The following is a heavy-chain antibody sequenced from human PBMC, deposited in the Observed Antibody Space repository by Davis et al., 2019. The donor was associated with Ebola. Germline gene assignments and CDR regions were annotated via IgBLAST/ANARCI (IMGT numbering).Heavy chain of an antibody. CDR1: GGSISSGDYY. J-gene: IGHJ4*02. CDR2: IYYSGST. Sequence: LRLSCTVSGGSISSGDYYWSWIRQPPGKGLEWIGYIYYSGSTYYNPSLKSRVTISVDTSKNQFSLKLSSVTAADTAVYYCARGRGGYSGYDPRRYFDYWGQGTLVTVSS. D-gene: IGHD5-12*01. CDR3: ARGRGGYSGYDPRRYFDY. V-gene: IGHV4-30-4*01.